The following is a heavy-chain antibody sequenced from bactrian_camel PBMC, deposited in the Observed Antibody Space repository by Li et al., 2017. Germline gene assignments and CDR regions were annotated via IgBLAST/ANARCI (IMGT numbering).Heavy chain of an antibody. J-gene: IGHJ6*01. CDR2: INSSGRST. Sequence: VQLVESGGGLVQPGGSLRLSCAASGFTFRNYDMIWVRQAPGKGLEWVSDINSSGRSTNYADSVKGRFTISRDNAKNTLYLQMNSLKSEDTALYYCATQVERSWTDFGYWGQGTQVTVS. D-gene: IGHD6*01. V-gene: IGHV3S40*01. CDR3: ATQVERSWTDFGY. CDR1: GFTFRNYD.